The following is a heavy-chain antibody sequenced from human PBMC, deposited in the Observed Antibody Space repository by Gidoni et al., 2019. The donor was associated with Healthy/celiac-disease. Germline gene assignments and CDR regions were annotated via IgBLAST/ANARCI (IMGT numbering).Heavy chain of an antibody. J-gene: IGHJ6*02. CDR1: GFTFSSYS. D-gene: IGHD3-3*01. CDR2: ISGSARNI. CDR3: ARESKSESLESFYGMDV. V-gene: IGHV3-48*02. Sequence: EVQLVESGGGLVQPGGSLRLSCAASGFTFSSYSMNWVRQAPGKGLEWVSYISGSARNINYADSVKGRFTFSRDNAKNSLYLQMNSLRDEDTAVYYCARESKSESLESFYGMDVWGQGTTVTVSS.